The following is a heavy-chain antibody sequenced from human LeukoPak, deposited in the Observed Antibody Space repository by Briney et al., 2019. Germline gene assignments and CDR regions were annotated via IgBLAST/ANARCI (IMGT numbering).Heavy chain of an antibody. J-gene: IGHJ4*02. CDR2: ISGSGDNT. V-gene: IGHV3-23*01. CDR3: AKESYYDSSGSFYFDY. Sequence: GGSLRLSCAASGFTFSSYAMSWVRQAPGKGLEWVSGISGSGDNTYYADSVKGRFTISRDNSKNTLYVQVNSLGTEDTAAYYCAKESYYDSSGSFYFDYWGQGTLVTVSS. D-gene: IGHD3-22*01. CDR1: GFTFSSYA.